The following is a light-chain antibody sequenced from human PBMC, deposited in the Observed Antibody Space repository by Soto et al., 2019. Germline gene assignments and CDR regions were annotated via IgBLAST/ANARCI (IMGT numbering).Light chain of an antibody. Sequence: QSVLTQPPSASGSPGPSVTISFTGTSSDVGAYDYVSWYQQHPGKAPKLMIYEINKRPSGVPDRSSGSKSGNTASLTVSGLQAEDEADYYCSSFAGSNNFPYVFGTGTKVTVL. CDR3: SSFAGSNNFPYV. CDR2: EIN. J-gene: IGLJ1*01. V-gene: IGLV2-8*01. CDR1: SSDVGAYDY.